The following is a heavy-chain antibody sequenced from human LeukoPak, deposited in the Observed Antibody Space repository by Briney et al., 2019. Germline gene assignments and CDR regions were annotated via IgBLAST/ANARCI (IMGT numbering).Heavy chain of an antibody. Sequence: ASVKVSCKASGYTFTGYYMHWVRQAPGQGLEWMGWINPNSGGTNYAQKFQGRVTMTRDTSISTAHMELSRLRSDDTAVYYCAREKLGGPDYYYGMDVWGQGTTVTVSS. CDR2: INPNSGGT. V-gene: IGHV1-2*02. CDR1: GYTFTGYY. D-gene: IGHD6-6*01. J-gene: IGHJ6*02. CDR3: AREKLGGPDYYYGMDV.